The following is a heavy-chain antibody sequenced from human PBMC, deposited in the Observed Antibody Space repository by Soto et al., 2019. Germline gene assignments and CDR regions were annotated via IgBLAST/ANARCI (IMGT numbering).Heavy chain of an antibody. Sequence: QVQLQESGPGLVKPSGTLSLTCAVSGGSISSCNWWSWVRQPPWKGLEWIGEIYHSGSTNYNPSLKSRVTISVDKSKNQFFLKLSSVTAEDTAVYYCARVHEDSSGYYYSSSFDYWGQGTLVTVSS. D-gene: IGHD3-22*01. CDR1: GGSISSCNW. J-gene: IGHJ4*01. CDR3: ARVHEDSSGYYYSSSFDY. V-gene: IGHV4-4*02. CDR2: IYHSGST.